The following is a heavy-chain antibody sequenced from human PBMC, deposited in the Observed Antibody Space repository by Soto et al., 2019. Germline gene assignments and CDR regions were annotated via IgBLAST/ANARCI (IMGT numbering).Heavy chain of an antibody. V-gene: IGHV3-23*01. Sequence: GGSLRLSCAASGFTFSSYAMIWVRQAPGKGLEWVSAISGSGGSTYYADSVKGRFTISRDNSKNTLYLQMNSLRAEDTAVYYCAKDLPGYYDILTGHDYWGQGTLVTVSS. CDR1: GFTFSSYA. CDR2: ISGSGGST. J-gene: IGHJ4*02. CDR3: AKDLPGYYDILTGHDY. D-gene: IGHD3-9*01.